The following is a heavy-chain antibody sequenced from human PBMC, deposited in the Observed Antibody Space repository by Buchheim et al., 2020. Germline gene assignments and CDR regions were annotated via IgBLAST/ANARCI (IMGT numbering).Heavy chain of an antibody. CDR1: GYTFTSYY. J-gene: IGHJ4*02. V-gene: IGHV1-46*01. CDR3: ARGSRITMIVVAPHDY. Sequence: QLQLVQSGAEVKKPGASVKVSCKASGYTFTSYYMHWVRQAPVQWLEWMGIINPSGGSTSYAQKFQGRVTMTMDTSTSTSYMELSSLRSEDTAVYYCARGSRITMIVVAPHDYWGQGTL. CDR2: INPSGGST. D-gene: IGHD3-22*01.